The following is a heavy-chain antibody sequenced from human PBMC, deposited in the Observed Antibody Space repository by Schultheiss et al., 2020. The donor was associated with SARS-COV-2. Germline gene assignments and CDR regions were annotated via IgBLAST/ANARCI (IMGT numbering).Heavy chain of an antibody. Sequence: GGSLRLSCAASGFTFSSYWMHWVRQAPGKGLVWVSRINSDGSSTSYADSVKGRFTISRDNAKNTLYLQMNSLRAEDTAVYYCARAGANWGAPNYWGQGTLVTVSS. CDR2: INSDGSST. CDR3: ARAGANWGAPNY. V-gene: IGHV3-74*01. D-gene: IGHD7-27*01. CDR1: GFTFSSYW. J-gene: IGHJ4*02.